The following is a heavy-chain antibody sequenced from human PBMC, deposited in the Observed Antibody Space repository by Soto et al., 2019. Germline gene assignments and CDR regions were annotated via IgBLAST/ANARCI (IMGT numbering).Heavy chain of an antibody. D-gene: IGHD3-22*01. V-gene: IGHV3-30*03. CDR1: GFTFSNYG. CDR2: ISRDGSVR. J-gene: IGHJ4*02. CDR3: ARDYYKYYDSSGYYRSPAY. Sequence: GGSLRLSCAASGFTFSNYGIHWVRQAPGNGLEWVAVISRDGSVRYYADSVKGRFTISRDNSRNTLFLQMNSLRAEDTAVYYCARDYYKYYDSSGYYRSPAYWGQGTLVTVSS.